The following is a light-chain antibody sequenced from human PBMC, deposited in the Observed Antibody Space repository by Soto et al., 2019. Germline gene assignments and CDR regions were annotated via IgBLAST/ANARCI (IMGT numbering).Light chain of an antibody. Sequence: DIQMTQSPSTLSASVGDRVTITRRASRSVGNRLAWYQQKPGKAPKVLIFDGSTLRSGVPSRFSGSGSGTEFSLTISSLQPDDFATYYCQQCSTDPVTFGQGTKVEVK. CDR3: QQCSTDPVT. V-gene: IGKV1-5*01. CDR1: RSVGNR. CDR2: DGS. J-gene: IGKJ1*01.